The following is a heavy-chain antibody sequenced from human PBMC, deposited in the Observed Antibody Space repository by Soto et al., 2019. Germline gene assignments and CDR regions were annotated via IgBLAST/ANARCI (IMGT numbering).Heavy chain of an antibody. CDR2: ISHDGSNK. CDR1: GFTFSSYG. J-gene: IGHJ4*02. CDR3: AKDHIYQPLLMYYFDY. Sequence: PGGSLRLSCAASGFTFSSYGMHWVRQAPGKGLEWVAVISHDGSNKYYADSVKGRFTISRDNSKNTLYLQMNSLRAEDTAVYYCAKDHIYQPLLMYYFDYWGQGTLVTVSS. D-gene: IGHD2-2*01. V-gene: IGHV3-30*18.